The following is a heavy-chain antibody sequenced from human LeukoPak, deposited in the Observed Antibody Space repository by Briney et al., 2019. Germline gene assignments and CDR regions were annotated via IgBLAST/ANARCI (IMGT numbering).Heavy chain of an antibody. D-gene: IGHD2-15*01. CDR3: ARGALLAGMDV. CDR1: GFTFSDYY. CDR2: ISSGSHTI. J-gene: IGHJ6*02. V-gene: IGHV3-11*01. Sequence: PGGSVRLSCAASGFTFSDYYVSWIRLQGRRGRGWVSFISSGSHTIYHADSVKGRFTVSRDNAKNSLYLQMNNLRVEDTAVYYCARGALLAGMDVWGQGTTVTVSS.